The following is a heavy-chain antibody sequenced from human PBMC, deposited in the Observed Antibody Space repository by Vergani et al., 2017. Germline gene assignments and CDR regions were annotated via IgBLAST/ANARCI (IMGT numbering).Heavy chain of an antibody. CDR3: ARLRDFWSGYYTGSDAFDI. CDR1: GASITSGSFY. Sequence: QVHLNEAGPGLVKPSQTLSLTCTVSGASITSGSFYWSWIRQPAGKGLEWIGRIHASGTKNYNPSLRSRVTLSVDTSKNQLSLKMISMTAADTAVYYCARLRDFWSGYYTGSDAFDIWGQGTMVTVSS. CDR2: IHASGTK. D-gene: IGHD3-3*01. V-gene: IGHV4-61*02. J-gene: IGHJ3*02.